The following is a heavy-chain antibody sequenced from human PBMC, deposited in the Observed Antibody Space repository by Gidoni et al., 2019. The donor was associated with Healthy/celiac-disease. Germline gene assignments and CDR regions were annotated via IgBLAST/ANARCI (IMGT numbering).Heavy chain of an antibody. CDR2: INPNSGGT. J-gene: IGHJ6*02. CDR3: ARVIGDYDILTGYSEDYYYGMDV. Sequence: QVQLVQSGAEVKKPGASVKVSCKASGYTFTGYYMPWVRQAPGQGLEWMGWINPNSGGTNYAQKFQGRVTMTRDTSISTAYMELSRLRSDDTAVYYCARVIGDYDILTGYSEDYYYGMDVWGQGTTVTVSS. D-gene: IGHD3-9*01. CDR1: GYTFTGYY. V-gene: IGHV1-2*02.